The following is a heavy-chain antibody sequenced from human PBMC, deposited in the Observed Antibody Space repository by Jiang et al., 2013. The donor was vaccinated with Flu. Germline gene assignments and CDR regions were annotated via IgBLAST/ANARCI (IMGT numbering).Heavy chain of an antibody. CDR1: GGSISSYY. D-gene: IGHD5-24*01. CDR2: IYYSGST. CDR3: ARGQDGYTDY. J-gene: IGHJ4*02. V-gene: IGHV4-59*01. Sequence: GPGLVKPSETLSLTCTVSGGSISSYYWSWIRQPPGKGLEWIGYIYYSGSTNYNPSLKGRVTISVDTSKNQFSLKLSSVTAADTAVYYCARGQDGYTDYWGQGTLVTVSS.